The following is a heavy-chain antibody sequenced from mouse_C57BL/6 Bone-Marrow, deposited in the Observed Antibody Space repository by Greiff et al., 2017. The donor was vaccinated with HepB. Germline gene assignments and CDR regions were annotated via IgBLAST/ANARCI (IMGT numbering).Heavy chain of an antibody. CDR2: INSGSSTI. J-gene: IGHJ4*01. CDR1: GFTFSSFG. V-gene: IGHV5-17*02. CDR3: TRFYDYDNAMDY. D-gene: IGHD2-4*01. Sequence: DVKLVESGGGLVQPGGSRKLSCAASGFTFSSFGMHWVRQAPEKGLEWVAYINSGSSTIYYADTVKGRFTVSRANPKNNLFLQMTSLRSEDTAMYYCTRFYDYDNAMDYWGQGTSVTVSS.